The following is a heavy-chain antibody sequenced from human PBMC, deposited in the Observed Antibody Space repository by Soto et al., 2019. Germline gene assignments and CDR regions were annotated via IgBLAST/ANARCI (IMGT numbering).Heavy chain of an antibody. CDR2: ISGGSDDT. Sequence: QVQLVESGGGLVKPGGSLRLSCAASGFTFSDYYMSWIRQAPGKGLESVSYISGGSDDTNYADSVKGRFTISRDNAKNTLYLQMNSLRVEDTAMYYCSTGPRRLSGWGQGTLVTVSS. J-gene: IGHJ1*01. CDR3: STGPRRLSG. D-gene: IGHD3-3*01. V-gene: IGHV3-11*05. CDR1: GFTFSDYY.